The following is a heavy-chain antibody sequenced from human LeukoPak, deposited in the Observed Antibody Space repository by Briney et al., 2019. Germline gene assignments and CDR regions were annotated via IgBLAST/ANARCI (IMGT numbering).Heavy chain of an antibody. CDR2: IIPIFGTA. Sequence: SVKVSCKASGGTFSSYAISWVRQAPGQGLERMGGIIPIFGTANYAQKFQGRVTITADESTSTAYMELSSLGSEDTAVYYCARDSRLAAAGRYNWFDPWGQGTLVTVSS. CDR1: GGTFSSYA. D-gene: IGHD6-13*01. CDR3: ARDSRLAAAGRYNWFDP. V-gene: IGHV1-69*13. J-gene: IGHJ5*02.